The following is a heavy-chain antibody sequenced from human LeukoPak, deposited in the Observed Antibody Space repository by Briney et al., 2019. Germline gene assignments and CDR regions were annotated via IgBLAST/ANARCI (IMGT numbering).Heavy chain of an antibody. CDR1: GGSISSYY. Sequence: SETLSLTCTVSGGSISSYYWSWIRQPPGKGLEWIGYIYYSGSTNYNPSLKSRVTISVDTSKNQFSLKLSSVTAADTAVCYCARATTVTTGWSGYFDLWGRGTLVTVSS. D-gene: IGHD4-17*01. J-gene: IGHJ2*01. V-gene: IGHV4-59*08. CDR2: IYYSGST. CDR3: ARATTVTTGWSGYFDL.